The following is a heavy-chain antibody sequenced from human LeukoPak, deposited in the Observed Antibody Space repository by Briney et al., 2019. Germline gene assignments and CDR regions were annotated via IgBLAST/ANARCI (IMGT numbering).Heavy chain of an antibody. Sequence: SETLSLTCAVSGGSISSGGYSWSWIRQPPGKGLERIGYIYHSGSTYYNPSLKSRVTISVDRSKNQFSLKLSSVTAADTAVYYCARVDSSGYDAFDIWGQGTMVTVSS. J-gene: IGHJ3*02. V-gene: IGHV4-30-2*01. CDR1: GGSISSGGYS. CDR2: IYHSGST. D-gene: IGHD3-22*01. CDR3: ARVDSSGYDAFDI.